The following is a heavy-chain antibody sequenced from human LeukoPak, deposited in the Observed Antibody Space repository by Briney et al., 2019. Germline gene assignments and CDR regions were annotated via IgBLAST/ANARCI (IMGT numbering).Heavy chain of an antibody. CDR2: IKQDGSEK. J-gene: IGHJ3*02. Sequence: GGSLRLSCAASGFTFSNFWMSWVRQAPGKGLEWVANIKQDGSEKHYVDSVKGRFTISRDNAKNSLYLQVNSLRAEDTAVYYCARGYCTNGVCPLDAFDIWGQGTMVTVSS. V-gene: IGHV3-7*01. D-gene: IGHD2-8*01. CDR1: GFTFSNFW. CDR3: ARGYCTNGVCPLDAFDI.